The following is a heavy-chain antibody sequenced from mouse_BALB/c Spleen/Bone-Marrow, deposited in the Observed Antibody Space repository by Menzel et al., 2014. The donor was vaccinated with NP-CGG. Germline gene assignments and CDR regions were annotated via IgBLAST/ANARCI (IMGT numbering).Heavy chain of an antibody. CDR2: ISNLAYSI. D-gene: IGHD1-1*01. Sequence: VQLQQSGGGLVQPGGSRKLSCAASGFTFSDYGMAWVRQAPGKGPEWVAFISNLAYSIYYADTVTGRSTISRENAKNTLYLEMSSLRSEDTAMYYCARDQVYYYGSSYGYFDVWGAGTTVTVSS. V-gene: IGHV5-15*02. CDR1: GFTFSDYG. J-gene: IGHJ1*01. CDR3: ARDQVYYYGSSYGYFDV.